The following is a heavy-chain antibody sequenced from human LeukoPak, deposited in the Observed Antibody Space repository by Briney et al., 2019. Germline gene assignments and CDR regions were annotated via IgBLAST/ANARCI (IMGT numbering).Heavy chain of an antibody. V-gene: IGHV4-38-2*02. D-gene: IGHD2-15*01. J-gene: IGHJ4*02. CDR2: IYHSGST. CDR1: GYSISSGYY. CDR3: ARFTASGGNVFDY. Sequence: PSETLSLTCTVSGYSISSGYYWGWIRQPPGKGLEWIGSIYHSGSTYYNPSLKSRVTISVDTSKNQFSLKLSSVTAADTAVYYCARFTASGGNVFDYWGQGTLVTVSS.